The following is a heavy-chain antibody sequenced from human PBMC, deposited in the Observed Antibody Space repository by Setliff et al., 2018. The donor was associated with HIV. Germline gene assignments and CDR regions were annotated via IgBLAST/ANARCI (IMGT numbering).Heavy chain of an antibody. CDR1: GGSFSNYY. CDR3: ARYVAYDEDDFDI. V-gene: IGHV4-34*01. CDR2: INYSGST. D-gene: IGHD3-16*01. J-gene: IGHJ3*02. Sequence: PSETLSLTCAVYGGSFSNYYWSWIRQPPGKGLEWIGEINYSGSTKYNPSLKSRVTMSLDTSKNQYSLKLNSVTAADTAVYYCARYVAYDEDDFDIWGQGTMVTVSS.